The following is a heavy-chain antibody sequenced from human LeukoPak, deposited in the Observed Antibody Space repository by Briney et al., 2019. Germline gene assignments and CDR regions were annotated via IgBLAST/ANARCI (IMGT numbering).Heavy chain of an antibody. CDR2: IDSDGSST. V-gene: IGHV3-74*01. D-gene: IGHD1-14*01. J-gene: IGHJ4*02. CDR3: ARDHIRSLDY. CDR1: GFTFSTYW. Sequence: GGSLRLSCATSGFTFSTYWMHWVRQAPGKGLVWVSRIDSDGSSTSYVDSVKGRFTISRDNAKNTLYLQMNSLRAEDTAVYYCARDHIRSLDYWGQGTLVTVSS.